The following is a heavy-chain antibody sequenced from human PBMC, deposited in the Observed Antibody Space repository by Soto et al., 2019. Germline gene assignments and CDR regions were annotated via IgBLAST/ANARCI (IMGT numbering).Heavy chain of an antibody. J-gene: IGHJ3*02. CDR3: TREIYSRLYSSGYEPPDGGFDT. CDR2: IYYSGTT. Sequence: SETLSLTYTVSGGSISTFYWSWIRQSPGKELEWIGYIYYSGTTNYNPSLNSRVTISVDASKNQFSLKLRSVNVADTAVYYCTREIYSRLYSSGYEPPDGGFDTRRQATVVTV. D-gene: IGHD3-22*01. V-gene: IGHV4-59*01. CDR1: GGSISTFY.